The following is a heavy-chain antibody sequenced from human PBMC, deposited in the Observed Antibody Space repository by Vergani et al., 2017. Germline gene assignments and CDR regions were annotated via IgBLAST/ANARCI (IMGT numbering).Heavy chain of an antibody. V-gene: IGHV3-48*03. CDR1: GFTFSSYE. CDR2: ISSSGSTI. CDR3: ARDSPLVVPAAIFYYYYGMDV. D-gene: IGHD2-2*01. J-gene: IGHJ6*02. Sequence: EVQLVESGGGLVKPGGSLSLSCAASGFTFSSYEMNWVRQAPGKGLEWVSYISSSGSTIYYADSGKGRFTISRDNAKNSLYLQMNSLRAEETAVYYWARDSPLVVPAAIFYYYYGMDVWGQ.